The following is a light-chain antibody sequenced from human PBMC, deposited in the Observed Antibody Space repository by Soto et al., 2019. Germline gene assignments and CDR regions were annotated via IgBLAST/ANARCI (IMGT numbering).Light chain of an antibody. Sequence: QSALTQPASVSGSPGQSITISCTGTSSDVGSYNPVSWYQQHPGKAPKLMIYEGSKRPSGVSNRFSGSKSGNTASLTISGLQAEDEADYYCCSYAGSSTFDFGTGTKLTVL. CDR1: SSDVGSYNP. CDR2: EGS. V-gene: IGLV2-23*03. J-gene: IGLJ1*01. CDR3: CSYAGSSTFD.